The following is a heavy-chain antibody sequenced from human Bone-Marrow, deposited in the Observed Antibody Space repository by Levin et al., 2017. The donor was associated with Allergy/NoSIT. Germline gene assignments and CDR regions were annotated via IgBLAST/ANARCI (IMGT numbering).Heavy chain of an antibody. Sequence: GGSLRLSCVASGFILHNYAMTWVRQAPGKGLEWVSVITGSNGTSYYADSVKGRFTISSDSSKNTLYLQMSSLRVEDTAIYFCAKGSGWLNWLDTWGQGSLVTVSS. V-gene: IGHV3-23*01. CDR2: ITGSNGTS. J-gene: IGHJ5*02. CDR3: AKGSGWLNWLDT. D-gene: IGHD6-19*01. CDR1: GFILHNYA.